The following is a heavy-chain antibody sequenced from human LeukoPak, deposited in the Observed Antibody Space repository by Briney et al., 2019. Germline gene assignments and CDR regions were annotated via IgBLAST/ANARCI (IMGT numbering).Heavy chain of an antibody. D-gene: IGHD3/OR15-3a*01. CDR1: GFTFSTYA. Sequence: GGSLRLSCAASGFTFSTYAMNWVRQAPGKGLEWVSGIGTTGGSAYYADSVKGRFTISRDNSKNTLNLQMNSLRAEDTAVYYCAIQGSDFWTYFDSWGQGTLVTVTS. CDR2: IGTTGGSA. J-gene: IGHJ4*02. V-gene: IGHV3-23*01. CDR3: AIQGSDFWTYFDS.